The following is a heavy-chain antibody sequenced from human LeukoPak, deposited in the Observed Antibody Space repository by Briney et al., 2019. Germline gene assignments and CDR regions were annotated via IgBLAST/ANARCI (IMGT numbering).Heavy chain of an antibody. J-gene: IGHJ6*03. Sequence: PGGSLRLSCAASGFSFSSYWMSWVRQAPGKGLEWVAYTNQDGSEKYYVDSVRGRFTISRDNAKNSLYLQMNSLRAEDTAVYYCARARRYYDILSQEDYYYMDVWGKGTTVTVSS. V-gene: IGHV3-7*01. D-gene: IGHD3-9*01. CDR2: TNQDGSEK. CDR3: ARARRYYDILSQEDYYYMDV. CDR1: GFSFSSYW.